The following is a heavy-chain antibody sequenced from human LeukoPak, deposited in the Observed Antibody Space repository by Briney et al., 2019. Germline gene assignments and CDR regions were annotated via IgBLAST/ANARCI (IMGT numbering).Heavy chain of an antibody. J-gene: IGHJ6*02. CDR1: GGSINTNNW. CDR3: ARWPYYYGSGSYYNLHYYYYYGMDV. V-gene: IGHV4-4*02. Sequence: PSETLSLTCAVSGGSINTNNWWSWVRQPPGKGLEWIGDVYHSGSTNYNPSLKSRVTILVDTSKNQFSLKLSSVTAADTAVYYCARWPYYYGSGSYYNLHYYYYYGMDVWGQGTTVTVSS. CDR2: VYHSGST. D-gene: IGHD3-10*01.